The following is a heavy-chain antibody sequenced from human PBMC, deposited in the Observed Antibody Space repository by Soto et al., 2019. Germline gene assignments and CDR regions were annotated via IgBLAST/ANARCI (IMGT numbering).Heavy chain of an antibody. CDR2: ISDSGCGT. J-gene: IGHJ4*02. Sequence: GSLRLAGAASVFTFSSYALSWVRQAPGKWLEWVSSISDSGCGTYYADSVKGRFTTSRDSSKNTLYLQMNNLRAEDTAIYYCAKGSTVSCYSRDDCWGQGTMVTVSS. V-gene: IGHV3-23*01. CDR1: VFTFSSYA. D-gene: IGHD2-15*01. CDR3: AKGSTVSCYSRDDC.